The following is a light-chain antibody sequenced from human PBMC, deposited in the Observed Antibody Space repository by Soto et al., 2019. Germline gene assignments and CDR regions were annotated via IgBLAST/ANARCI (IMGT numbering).Light chain of an antibody. CDR3: QHFGGTTFT. V-gene: IGKV3-20*01. CDR1: QSVSSSY. J-gene: IGKJ5*01. Sequence: EIVLTQSPGTLYLSPGERATLSCRASQSVSSSYIAWYQQRPGQTPSLLIYGASTRATGIPDRFSGSGSGTHFTLSISRLEPGDFAVYYCQHFGGTTFTFGQGTRLEIK. CDR2: GAS.